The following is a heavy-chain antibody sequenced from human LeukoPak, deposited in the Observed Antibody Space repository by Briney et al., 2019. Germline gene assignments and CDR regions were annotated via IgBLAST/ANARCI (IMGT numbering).Heavy chain of an antibody. D-gene: IGHD2-8*02. CDR2: ISGSGVNT. CDR1: GFTFSNYA. Sequence: GGSLRLSCAASGFTFSNYAMNWVRQAPGKGLGWVSSISGSGVNTFFAYSVKGRFTISRDNSKRTLSLQMNRLRADDTAVYYCAKTDTGGYFRSNYDFWGQGTLVTVSS. J-gene: IGHJ4*02. V-gene: IGHV3-23*01. CDR3: AKTDTGGYFRSNYDF.